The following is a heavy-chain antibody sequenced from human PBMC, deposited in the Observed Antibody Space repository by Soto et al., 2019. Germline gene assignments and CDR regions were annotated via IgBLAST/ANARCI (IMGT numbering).Heavy chain of an antibody. CDR1: GYSFPNYG. CDR3: TRDQSGRHSTSSSITYAYSGMDV. D-gene: IGHD6-6*01. J-gene: IGHJ6*02. Sequence: ASVKVSCKAVGYSFPNYGISWVRQAPGQGLEWMGWISAYNGNTNYAQKFQGRVTMTTDTPTSTAYMELRSLRSDDTAVYYCTRDQSGRHSTSSSITYAYSGMDVWGQGTTVTVSS. CDR2: ISAYNGNT. V-gene: IGHV1-18*01.